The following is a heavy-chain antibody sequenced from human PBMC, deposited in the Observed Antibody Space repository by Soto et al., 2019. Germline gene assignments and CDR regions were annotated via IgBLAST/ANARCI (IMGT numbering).Heavy chain of an antibody. J-gene: IGHJ3*02. D-gene: IGHD2-2*01. CDR1: GDSVSSNSAA. Sequence: SQTLSLTCAISGDSVSSNSAAWNWIRQSPSRGLEWLGRTYYRSKWYNDYAVSVKSRITINPDTSKNQFSLQLNSVTPEDTAVYYCARDRCSSTSCKRRNAFDIWGQGTMVTVSS. CDR3: ARDRCSSTSCKRRNAFDI. V-gene: IGHV6-1*01. CDR2: TYYRSKWYN.